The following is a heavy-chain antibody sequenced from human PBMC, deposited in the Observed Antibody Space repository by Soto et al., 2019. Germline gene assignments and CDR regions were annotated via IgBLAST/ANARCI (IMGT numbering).Heavy chain of an antibody. Sequence: PGGSLRLSCEASGFTFSSFGLHWVRQAPGKGLEWVALIWYDGSNKYYADSVKGRFTISIDNSKNTLYLQMNSLRAEDTAVYYCARHRGYSYGHPFDHWGQGTLVTVSS. D-gene: IGHD5-18*01. CDR3: ARHRGYSYGHPFDH. CDR2: IWYDGSNK. CDR1: GFTFSSFG. J-gene: IGHJ4*02. V-gene: IGHV3-33*01.